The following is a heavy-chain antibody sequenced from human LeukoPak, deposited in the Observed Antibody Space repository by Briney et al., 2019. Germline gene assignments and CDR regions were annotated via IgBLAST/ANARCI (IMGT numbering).Heavy chain of an antibody. CDR1: GYSINSGYY. V-gene: IGHV4-38-2*02. CDR2: IYHSGST. Sequence: PSETLSLTCTVSGYSINSGYYWGWIRQPPGKGLEWIGSIYHSGSTYYNPSLKSRVTISVDTSKNQFSLKLSSVTAADTAVYYCARVLKGRAPFDYWGQGTLVTVSS. J-gene: IGHJ4*02. CDR3: ARVLKGRAPFDY.